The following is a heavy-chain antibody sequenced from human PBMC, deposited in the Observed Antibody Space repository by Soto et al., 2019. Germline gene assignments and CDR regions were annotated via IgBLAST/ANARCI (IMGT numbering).Heavy chain of an antibody. J-gene: IGHJ6*02. CDR3: ARVSVVVVAATRHYYYYGMDV. V-gene: IGHV4-4*07. Sequence: ETLSLTCTVSGGPISSYYWSWIRQPAGKGLEWIGRIYTSGSTNYNPSLKSRVTMSVDTPKNQFSLKLSSVTAADTAVYYCARVSVVVVAATRHYYYYGMDVWGQGTTVTVSS. CDR2: IYTSGST. CDR1: GGPISSYY. D-gene: IGHD2-15*01.